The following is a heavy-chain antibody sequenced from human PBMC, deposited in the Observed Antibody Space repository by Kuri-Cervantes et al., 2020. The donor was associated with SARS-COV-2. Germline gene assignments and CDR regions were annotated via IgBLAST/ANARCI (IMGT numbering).Heavy chain of an antibody. Sequence: SVKVSCKASGGIFRSYAISWVRQAPGLGLEWMGRIVPVSAATNYAPKFQGRVTISADESTSTAYMELSSLRSDDTAVYYCARERGTMIAGPPVSEACEMWGQGTMVTVSS. CDR1: GGIFRSYA. J-gene: IGHJ3*02. CDR3: ARERGTMIAGPPVSEACEM. V-gene: IGHV1-69*13. CDR2: IVPVSAAT. D-gene: IGHD3-22*01.